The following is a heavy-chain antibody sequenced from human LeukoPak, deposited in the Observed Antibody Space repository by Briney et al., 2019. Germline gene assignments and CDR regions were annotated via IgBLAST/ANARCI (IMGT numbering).Heavy chain of an antibody. CDR1: GYTFTTDY. J-gene: IGHJ4*02. CDR2: INPSGCST. V-gene: IGHV1-46*01. Sequence: ASVKVSCKASGYTFTTDYMHWVRQAPGQGLEWMGIINPSGCSTSYAQRFQGRVTLTRDTSTSTVYMELISLRSDATAVYYCARAAADTSAYYYSWGQGTLVTISS. D-gene: IGHD3-22*01. CDR3: ARAAADTSAYYYS.